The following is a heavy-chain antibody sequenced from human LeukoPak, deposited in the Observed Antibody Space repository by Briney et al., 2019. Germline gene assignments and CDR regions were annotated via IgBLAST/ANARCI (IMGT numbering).Heavy chain of an antibody. CDR3: APGDSGSYQNYFDY. D-gene: IGHD1-26*01. V-gene: IGHV3-30*02. Sequence: GGSLRLSCAAYGFTLGNAWMSWVRQAPGKGLEWVAFIRYEGNDKYYADSVKGRFTISRDNSKNTLYLQMNSLRAEDTAVYYRAPGDSGSYQNYFDYWGQGTLVTVSS. CDR2: IRYEGNDK. J-gene: IGHJ4*02. CDR1: GFTLGNAW.